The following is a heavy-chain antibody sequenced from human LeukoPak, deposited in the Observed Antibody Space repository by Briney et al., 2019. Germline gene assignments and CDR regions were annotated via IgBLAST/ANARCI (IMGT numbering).Heavy chain of an antibody. Sequence: PGGCLRLSCAASGSTFSSYAMTWVRQAPGKGLEWVSTISGSGGSTYYADSVKGRFTISRDNSKNTLYLQMNSLRAEDTALYYCAKDLNRFDYWGQGTLVTVSS. CDR2: ISGSGGST. CDR3: AKDLNRFDY. J-gene: IGHJ4*02. D-gene: IGHD1-14*01. V-gene: IGHV3-23*01. CDR1: GSTFSSYA.